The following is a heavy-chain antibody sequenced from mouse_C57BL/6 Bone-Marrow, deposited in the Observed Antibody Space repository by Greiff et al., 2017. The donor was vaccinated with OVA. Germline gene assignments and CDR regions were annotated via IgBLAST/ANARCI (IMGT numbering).Heavy chain of an antibody. Sequence: VQLQQSGAELARPGASVKLSCKASGYTFTSYGISWVKQRTGQGLEWIGEIYPRSGNTYYNEKFKGKATLTADKSSSTAYMELRSLTSEDSAVYFCARFGYGLWYFDVWGTGTTVTVSS. CDR3: ARFGYGLWYFDV. D-gene: IGHD2-2*01. J-gene: IGHJ1*03. CDR2: IYPRSGNT. CDR1: GYTFTSYG. V-gene: IGHV1-81*01.